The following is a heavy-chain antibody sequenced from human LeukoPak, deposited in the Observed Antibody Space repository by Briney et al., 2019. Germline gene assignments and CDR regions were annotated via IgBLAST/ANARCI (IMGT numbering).Heavy chain of an antibody. CDR1: GGSISSSSYY. J-gene: IGHJ3*02. D-gene: IGHD3-22*01. Sequence: SETLSLTCTVSGGSISSSSYYWGWIRQPPGKGLEWIGSIYYSGSTYYNPSLKSRVTISVDTSKNQFSLKLSSVTAADTAVYYCVNRLYDSSGYLPDAFDIWGQGTMVTVSS. V-gene: IGHV4-39*07. CDR2: IYYSGST. CDR3: VNRLYDSSGYLPDAFDI.